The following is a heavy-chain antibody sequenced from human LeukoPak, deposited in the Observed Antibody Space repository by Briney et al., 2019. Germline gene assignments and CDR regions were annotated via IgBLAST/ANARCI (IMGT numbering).Heavy chain of an antibody. CDR1: GYTFTGYY. J-gene: IGHJ6*03. Sequence: GASVKVSCKASGYTFTGYYMHWVRQAPGQGLEWMGRIIPILGIANYAQKFQGRVTITADKSTSTAYMELSSLRSEDTAVYYCARTGYSGYDYRDSYYYYYMDVWGKGTTVTVSS. CDR2: IIPILGIA. V-gene: IGHV1-69*02. CDR3: ARTGYSGYDYRDSYYYYYMDV. D-gene: IGHD5-12*01.